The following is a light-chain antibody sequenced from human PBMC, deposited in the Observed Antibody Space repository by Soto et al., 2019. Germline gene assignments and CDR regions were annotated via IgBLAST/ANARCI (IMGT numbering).Light chain of an antibody. CDR2: AAS. Sequence: EIVLTQSPVTLSVSPGEGATLSCRASQSVAGDLAWYQQTPGQVPRLLIYAASTRATGIPARFSGSGSGTDFTLTISSLQSEDFAVYYCQQYNKCPLTFGGGTKVEIK. CDR1: QSVAGD. CDR3: QQYNKCPLT. V-gene: IGKV3-15*01. J-gene: IGKJ4*01.